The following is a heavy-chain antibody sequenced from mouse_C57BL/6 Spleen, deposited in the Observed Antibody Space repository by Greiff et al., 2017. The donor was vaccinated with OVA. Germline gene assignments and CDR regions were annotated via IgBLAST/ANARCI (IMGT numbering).Heavy chain of an antibody. CDR3: ARDDHLAGAFDY. CDR1: GFTFSDYY. V-gene: IGHV5-16*01. CDR2: INYDGSST. D-gene: IGHD6-1*01. Sequence: EVQLVESEGGLVQPGSSMKLSCTASGFTFSDYYMAWVRQVPEKGLEWVANINYDGSSTYYLDSLKSRFIISRDNAKNILYLQMSSLKSEDTATYYCARDDHLAGAFDYWGQGTTLTVSS. J-gene: IGHJ2*01.